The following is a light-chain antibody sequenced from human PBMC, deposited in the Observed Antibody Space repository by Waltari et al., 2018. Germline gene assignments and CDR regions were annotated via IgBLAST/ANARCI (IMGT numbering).Light chain of an antibody. J-gene: IGLJ2*01. Sequence: SSALTQDPAVSVALGQTVRITCQGDSLRRYYARWYQQKPGQAPVRVIYGKNNRPSGIPDRFSGSSSGNTASLTITGAQAEDEADYYCNSRDSSGNHVVFGGGTKLTVL. CDR2: GKN. CDR1: SLRRYY. CDR3: NSRDSSGNHVV. V-gene: IGLV3-19*01.